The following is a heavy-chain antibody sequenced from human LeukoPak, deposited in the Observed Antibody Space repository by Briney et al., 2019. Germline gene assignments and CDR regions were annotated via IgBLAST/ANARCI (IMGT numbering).Heavy chain of an antibody. J-gene: IGHJ5*01. Sequence: GASVKVSCKASGHTFTSYEINWVRQATGQGLEWMGWMNPNSGDTVYAQKFQGRVIITRSTSISTAYMELSSLRSEDTAVYYCATAGDFWSGYFRGFDSWGQGTLVAVSS. CDR3: ATAGDFWSGYFRGFDS. V-gene: IGHV1-8*03. D-gene: IGHD3-3*01. CDR1: GHTFTSYE. CDR2: MNPNSGDT.